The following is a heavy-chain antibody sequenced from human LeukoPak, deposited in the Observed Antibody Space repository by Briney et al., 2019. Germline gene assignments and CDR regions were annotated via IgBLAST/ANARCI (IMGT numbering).Heavy chain of an antibody. CDR3: ARNVGWFRFDY. J-gene: IGHJ4*02. D-gene: IGHD2-15*01. Sequence: PGGSLRLSCAASGFTFSTYWMDWVRQAPGKGLEWVANIKEDGSEKYYEDSVKGRLTISRDNAKNSLYLQMNSLRAEDTAVYYCARNVGWFRFDYWGQGTLVTVSS. CDR2: IKEDGSEK. CDR1: GFTFSTYW. V-gene: IGHV3-7*03.